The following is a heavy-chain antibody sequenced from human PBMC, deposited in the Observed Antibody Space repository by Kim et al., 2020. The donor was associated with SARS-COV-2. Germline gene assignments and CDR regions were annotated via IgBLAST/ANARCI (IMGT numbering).Heavy chain of an antibody. D-gene: IGHD3-16*01. CDR2: T. V-gene: IGHV1-18*01. J-gene: IGHJ6*02. CDR3: ARGAVHYGMDV. Sequence: TNYAQKRQGRVTMTTDTSTSTAYMELRSLRSDDTAVYYCARGAVHYGMDVWGQGTTVTVSS.